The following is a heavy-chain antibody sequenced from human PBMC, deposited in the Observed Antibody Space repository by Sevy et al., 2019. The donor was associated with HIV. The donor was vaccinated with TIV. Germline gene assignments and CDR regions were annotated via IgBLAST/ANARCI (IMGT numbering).Heavy chain of an antibody. D-gene: IGHD2-2*02. J-gene: IGHJ6*02. CDR3: ARQPVWDCSSTSCYKYYGMDV. CDR1: GGSISSYF. CDR2: IYYSGSA. Sequence: SETLSLTCTVSGGSISSYFWSWIRQPPGKGLEWIGYIYYSGSANYNPTPKSRVTISVETSTTQFSLRLSSVTAADTAMDYCARQPVWDCSSTSCYKYYGMDVWGQGTTVTVSS. V-gene: IGHV4-59*08.